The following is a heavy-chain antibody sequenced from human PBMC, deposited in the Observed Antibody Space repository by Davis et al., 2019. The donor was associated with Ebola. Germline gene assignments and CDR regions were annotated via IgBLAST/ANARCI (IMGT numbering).Heavy chain of an antibody. V-gene: IGHV1-3*01. CDR3: ARVGYYYDSSGYYSVFDY. J-gene: IGHJ4*02. Sequence: ASVKVSCKASGYTFTSYAMHWVRQAPGQRLEWMGWINAGNGYTKYSQKSQGRVTITRDTSASTAYMELSSLRSEDTAVYYCARVGYYYDSSGYYSVFDYWGQGTLVTVSS. CDR1: GYTFTSYA. D-gene: IGHD3-22*01. CDR2: INAGNGYT.